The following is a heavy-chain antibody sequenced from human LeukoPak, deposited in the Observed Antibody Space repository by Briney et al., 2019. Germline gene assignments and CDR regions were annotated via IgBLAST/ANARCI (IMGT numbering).Heavy chain of an antibody. CDR2: INPNSGGT. D-gene: IGHD4-23*01. CDR3: ATTVVTPGDLDYYYMDV. CDR1: GYTFTSYY. Sequence: ASVKVSCKASGYTFTSYYMHWVRQAPGQGLEWMGWINPNSGGTNYAQKFQGSVTITADKSTSTAYMELSSLRSEDTAVYYCATTVVTPGDLDYYYMDVWGKGTTVTVSS. V-gene: IGHV1-2*02. J-gene: IGHJ6*03.